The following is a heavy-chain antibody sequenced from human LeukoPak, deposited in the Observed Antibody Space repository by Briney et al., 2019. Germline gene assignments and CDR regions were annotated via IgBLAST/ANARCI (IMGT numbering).Heavy chain of an antibody. Sequence: PSETLSLTCAVYGGSFSGYYWSWIRQPPGKGLEWIGEINHIGSTNYNPSLKSRVTISVDTSKNQFSLKLSSVTAADTAVYYCARAAAGSYYYYMDVWGKGTTVTVSS. V-gene: IGHV4-34*01. D-gene: IGHD6-13*01. CDR1: GGSFSGYY. CDR2: INHIGST. J-gene: IGHJ6*03. CDR3: ARAAAGSYYYYMDV.